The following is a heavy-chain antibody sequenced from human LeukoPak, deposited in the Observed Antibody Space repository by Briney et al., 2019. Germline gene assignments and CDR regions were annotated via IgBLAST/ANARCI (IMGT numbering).Heavy chain of an antibody. V-gene: IGHV5-51*01. CDR2: IYPGDSDT. Sequence: GESLKISCKGSGYSFTSYWIGWVRQMPGKGLEWMGIIYPGDSDTRHSPSFQGQVTISADKSISTAYLQWSSLKASDTAMYYCARLDSSSWYGGNWFDPWGQGTLVTVSS. CDR1: GYSFTSYW. CDR3: ARLDSSSWYGGNWFDP. D-gene: IGHD6-13*01. J-gene: IGHJ5*02.